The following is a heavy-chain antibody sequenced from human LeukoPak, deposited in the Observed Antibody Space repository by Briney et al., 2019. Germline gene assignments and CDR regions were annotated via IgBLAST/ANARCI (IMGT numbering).Heavy chain of an antibody. Sequence: GGSLRLSCAASGFTLSSYEMNWVRQAPGKGLEWVSYISSSGSTIYYADSVKGRFTISRDNAKNSLYLQMNSLRAEDTAVYYCARTSGSYSDNWFDPWGQGTLVTVSS. J-gene: IGHJ5*02. CDR3: ARTSGSYSDNWFDP. D-gene: IGHD1-26*01. CDR1: GFTLSSYE. V-gene: IGHV3-48*03. CDR2: ISSSGSTI.